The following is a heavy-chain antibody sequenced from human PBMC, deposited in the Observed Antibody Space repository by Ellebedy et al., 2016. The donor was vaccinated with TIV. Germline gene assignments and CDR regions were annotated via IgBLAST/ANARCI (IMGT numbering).Heavy chain of an antibody. V-gene: IGHV3-21*01. Sequence: GGSLRLSCAASGFTFSSYSMNWVRQAPGKGLEWVSSISSSSYIYYADSVKGRFTISRDNAKNSLFLQMNSLRAEDTAVYYCARDRYSGNYYADYWGQGTLVTVSS. CDR3: ARDRYSGNYYADY. CDR2: ISSSSYI. CDR1: GFTFSSYS. D-gene: IGHD1-26*01. J-gene: IGHJ4*02.